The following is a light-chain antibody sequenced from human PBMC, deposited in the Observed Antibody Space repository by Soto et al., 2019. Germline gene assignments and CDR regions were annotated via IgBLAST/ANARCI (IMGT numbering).Light chain of an antibody. J-gene: IGLJ2*01. V-gene: IGLV1-40*01. Sequence: QPVLTQPPSVSGAPGQRVTISCTGSSSNIGAGYDVHWYQQLPGTAPKLLIYDNNNRPSGVPDRFSGSKSGTSASLAITGLQVEDEADYHCQSYDSSLSEGVFGGGTKLTVL. CDR1: SSNIGAGYD. CDR3: QSYDSSLSEGV. CDR2: DNN.